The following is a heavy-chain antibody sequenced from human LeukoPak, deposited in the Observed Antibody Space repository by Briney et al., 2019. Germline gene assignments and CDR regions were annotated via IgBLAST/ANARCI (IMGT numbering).Heavy chain of an antibody. Sequence: ASVKVSCTASGYIFTSYGISWVRQAPGQGLEWMVWISVYNGTTNYPQTLQGRVTMTTDTSTTTAYIELRSLRSDDTAVYYCARDINGYYYDSHGYYPTDLWGQGTLVTVSS. J-gene: IGHJ5*02. CDR2: ISVYNGTT. D-gene: IGHD3-22*01. CDR3: ARDINGYYYDSHGYYPTDL. CDR1: GYIFTSYG. V-gene: IGHV1-18*01.